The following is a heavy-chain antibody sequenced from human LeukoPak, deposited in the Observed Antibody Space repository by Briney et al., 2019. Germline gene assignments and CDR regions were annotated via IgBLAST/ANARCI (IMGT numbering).Heavy chain of an antibody. CDR1: GFTFSSYT. V-gene: IGHV3-21*06. CDR3: ARPGYSGYIIGYYFDY. J-gene: IGHJ4*02. CDR2: ISSSGSYI. D-gene: IGHD5-12*01. Sequence: GGSLRLSCADFGFTFSSYTMNWVRQAPGKGLEWVSSISSSGSYIYYADSLKGRFTISRDNAKNSLYLQMNSLRAEDTAVYYCARPGYSGYIIGYYFDYWGQGTLVTVSS.